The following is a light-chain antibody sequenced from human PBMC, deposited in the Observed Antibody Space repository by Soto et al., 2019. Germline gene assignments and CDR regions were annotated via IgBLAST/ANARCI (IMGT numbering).Light chain of an antibody. J-gene: IGKJ4*01. V-gene: IGKV3-11*01. CDR1: QSVSTY. CDR2: DAS. Sequence: VLTQSTATLSLSPGERATLSCRASQSVSTYLAWYQQKPGQAPRLLIYDASNRATGIPARFSGSGSGTDFTLTISSLEPEDFAVYYCQQRINWPPVTFGGGTKVEIK. CDR3: QQRINWPPVT.